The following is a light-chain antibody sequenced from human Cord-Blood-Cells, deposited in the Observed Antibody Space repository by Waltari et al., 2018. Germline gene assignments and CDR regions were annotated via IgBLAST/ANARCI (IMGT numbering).Light chain of an antibody. Sequence: QSALPQPAPVSGSPGQSITISCTGTSSDVGGYNYVSWYQRHPGKPPKLMIYDVSNRPSGVSNRFSGSKSGNTASLTISGLQAEDEADYYCSSYTSSSTLVFGGGTKLTVL. CDR3: SSYTSSSTLV. J-gene: IGLJ3*02. CDR1: SSDVGGYNY. CDR2: DVS. V-gene: IGLV2-14*03.